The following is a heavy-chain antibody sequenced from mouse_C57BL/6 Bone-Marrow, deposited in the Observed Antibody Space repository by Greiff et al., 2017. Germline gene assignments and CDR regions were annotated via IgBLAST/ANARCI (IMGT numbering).Heavy chain of an antibody. CDR2: IYPSDSET. J-gene: IGHJ2*01. V-gene: IGHV1-61*01. CDR3: ALYYGSSYEDY. Sequence: VQLQQPGAELVRPGSSVKLSCKASGYTFTSYWMDWVKQRPGQGLEWIGNIYPSDSETHYNQKFKDKDTLTVDKSSSTAYMQLSSLTSEDSAVYYCALYYGSSYEDYWGQGTTLTVSS. CDR1: GYTFTSYW. D-gene: IGHD1-1*01.